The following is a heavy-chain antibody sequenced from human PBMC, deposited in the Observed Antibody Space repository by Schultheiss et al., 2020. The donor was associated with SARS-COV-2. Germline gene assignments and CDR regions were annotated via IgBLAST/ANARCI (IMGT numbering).Heavy chain of an antibody. V-gene: IGHV3-66*01. J-gene: IGHJ4*02. Sequence: GGSLRLSCAASAITVNSNFWGWVRHAPGKGLEWVSVIYSGGWIYYADSVKGRFAISRDNSKTTLYLQMNSLRAEDTAVYYCARSAVTTESVSDYWGQGTVVTVSS. D-gene: IGHD4-17*01. CDR1: AITVNSNF. CDR3: ARSAVTTESVSDY. CDR2: IYSGGWI.